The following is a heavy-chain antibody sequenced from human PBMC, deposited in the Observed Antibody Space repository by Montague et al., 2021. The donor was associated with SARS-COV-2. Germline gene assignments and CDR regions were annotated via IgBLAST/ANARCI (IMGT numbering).Heavy chain of an antibody. V-gene: IGHV4-34*01. J-gene: IGHJ4*02. CDR1: GGSFSGYY. D-gene: IGHD4-23*01. CDR2: INHSGTT. CDR3: ARWDPQTLTMIGLRGKSASDY. Sequence: SETLSLTCAVYGGSFSGYYWTWIRQSPGKGLEWIAEINHSGTTNYNFNPSLRSRVTISVDMSKSQFSLKLSSVSAADTGVYYCARWDPQTLTMIGLRGKSASDYWSQGTLVTVSS.